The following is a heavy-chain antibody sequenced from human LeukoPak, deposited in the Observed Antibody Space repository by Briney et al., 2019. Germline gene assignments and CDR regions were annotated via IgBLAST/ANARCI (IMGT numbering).Heavy chain of an antibody. D-gene: IGHD2-2*01. Sequence: PSETLSLTCTVSGGSISSSSYYWGWIRQPPGKVLRWIGSIYYSGSTYYNPSLKSRVTISVDTSKSQFSLKLSSVTAADTAVYYCARHQKSRDIVVVPAEEGFDYWGQGTLVTVSS. J-gene: IGHJ4*02. CDR2: IYYSGST. V-gene: IGHV4-39*01. CDR3: ARHQKSRDIVVVPAEEGFDY. CDR1: GGSISSSSYY.